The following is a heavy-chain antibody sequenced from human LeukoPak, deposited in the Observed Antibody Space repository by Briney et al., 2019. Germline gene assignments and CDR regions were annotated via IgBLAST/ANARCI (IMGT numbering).Heavy chain of an antibody. CDR1: GGSISSNNYY. CDR3: ARLSTVTTSFDY. V-gene: IGHV4-39*07. Sequence: SEALSLTCTVSGGSISSNNYYWGWIRQPAGKGLEWIGSIYYSGSTYYNPSLKSRVTMSVDTSKNQFSLKLSSVTAADTAVYYCARLSTVTTSFDYWGQGTLVTVSS. D-gene: IGHD4-17*01. CDR2: IYYSGST. J-gene: IGHJ4*02.